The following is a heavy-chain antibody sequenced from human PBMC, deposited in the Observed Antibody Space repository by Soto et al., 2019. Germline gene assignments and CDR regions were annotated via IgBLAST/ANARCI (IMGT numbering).Heavy chain of an antibody. CDR1: GFTFSSYG. V-gene: IGHV3-33*01. Sequence: QVQLVESGGGVVQPGRSLRLSCAASGFTFSSYGMHWVRQAPGKGLEWVAVIWYDGSNKYYADSVKGRFTISRDNSKNTLYLQMNSLRAEDTAVYYCARDIGKWDAFDIWGQGTMVTVSS. CDR3: ARDIGKWDAFDI. D-gene: IGHD1-26*01. J-gene: IGHJ3*02. CDR2: IWYDGSNK.